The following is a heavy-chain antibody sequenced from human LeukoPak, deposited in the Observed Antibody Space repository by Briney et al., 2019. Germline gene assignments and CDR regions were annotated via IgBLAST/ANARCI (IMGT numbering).Heavy chain of an antibody. CDR2: ISSSSSTI. V-gene: IGHV3-48*01. J-gene: IGHJ6*02. CDR3: ASPKNPNWNYYYGMDV. Sequence: GGSLRLSCAASGFTFSSHSMNWVRQAPGKGLEWVSYISSSSSTIYYADSVKGRFTISRDNAKNSLYLQMNSLRAEDTAVYYCASPKNPNWNYYYGMDVWGQGTTVTVSS. D-gene: IGHD1-1*01. CDR1: GFTFSSHS.